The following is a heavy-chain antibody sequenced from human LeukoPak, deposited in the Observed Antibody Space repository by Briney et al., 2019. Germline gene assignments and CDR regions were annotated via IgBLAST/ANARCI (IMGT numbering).Heavy chain of an antibody. J-gene: IGHJ4*02. CDR1: GGSISGYY. Sequence: SETLSLTCTVSGGSISGYYWSWIRQPAGKGLEWIGRVYTSGSTIYNPSPKSRVTMSVDTSNSQFSLMLTSVTAADTAGDYSVRGKGGYKDDWGQGSLVTVSS. D-gene: IGHD5-24*01. CDR3: VRGKGGYKDD. CDR2: VYTSGST. V-gene: IGHV4-4*07.